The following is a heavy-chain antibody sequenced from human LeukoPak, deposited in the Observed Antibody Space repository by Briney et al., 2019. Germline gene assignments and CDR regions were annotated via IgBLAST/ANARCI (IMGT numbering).Heavy chain of an antibody. Sequence: GGSLRLSCAAPGFTFSSYGVHWVRQAPGKGLEWVAVISYDGSNKYYADSVKGRFTISRDNSKNTLYLQMNSLRAEDTAVYYCAKDREWLEYFDYWGQGTLVTVSS. CDR3: AKDREWLEYFDY. CDR1: GFTFSSYG. J-gene: IGHJ4*02. V-gene: IGHV3-30*18. D-gene: IGHD6-19*01. CDR2: ISYDGSNK.